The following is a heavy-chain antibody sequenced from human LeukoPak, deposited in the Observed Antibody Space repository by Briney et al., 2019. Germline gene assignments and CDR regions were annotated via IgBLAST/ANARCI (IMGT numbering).Heavy chain of an antibody. CDR2: MNPNSGNT. CDR1: TYTFTNYD. J-gene: IGHJ4*02. V-gene: IGHV1-8*01. D-gene: IGHD3-16*02. Sequence: ASVKVSCKASTYTFTNYDVNWVRQAPGQGLEWMGWMNPNSGNTGFAQKFRGRVTLTRNTSITTAYLELSSLSSEDTAVYFCARGGRSFRYTDFWGQGTLVTVSS. CDR3: ARGGRSFRYTDF.